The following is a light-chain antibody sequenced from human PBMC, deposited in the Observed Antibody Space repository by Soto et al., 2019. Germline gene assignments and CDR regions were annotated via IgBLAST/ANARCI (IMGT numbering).Light chain of an antibody. CDR1: QSVGSSY. CDR3: HQFDSSLT. V-gene: IGKV3-20*01. Sequence: EIVLTQSPGTLSLSPGERATLSCRASQSVGSSYLAWYQQKPGQAPRLLMYATSSRATGIPDRFSGSGSGTDFTLTISRLEPEDFEVYYCHQFDSSLTFGQGTRVEIK. J-gene: IGKJ1*01. CDR2: ATS.